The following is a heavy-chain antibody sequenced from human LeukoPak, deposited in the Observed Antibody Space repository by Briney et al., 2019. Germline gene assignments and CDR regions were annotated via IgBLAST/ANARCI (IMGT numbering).Heavy chain of an antibody. V-gene: IGHV4-39*01. D-gene: IGHD6-13*01. CDR2: IYYSGST. CDR3: ARLLAAGKRSYFDY. Sequence: SETLSLTCTVSGGSISSSSYYWGWIRQPPGKGLEWIGSIYYSGSTYYNPSLKSRVTISVDTSENQFSLKLSSVTAADTAVYYCARLLAAGKRSYFDYWGQGTLVTVSS. CDR1: GGSISSSSYY. J-gene: IGHJ4*02.